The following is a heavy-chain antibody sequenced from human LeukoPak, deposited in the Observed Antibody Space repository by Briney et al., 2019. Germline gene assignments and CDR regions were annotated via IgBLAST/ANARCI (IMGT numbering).Heavy chain of an antibody. CDR3: ARAGGYCSSTSCPMGYYYYYYMDV. V-gene: IGHV4-59*01. CDR2: IYYSGST. J-gene: IGHJ6*03. D-gene: IGHD2-2*01. Sequence: RASETLSLTCTVSGGSISSYYWSWIRQPPGKGLEWIGYIYYSGSTNYNPSLKSRVTISVDTSKNQFSLKLSSVTAADTAVYYCARAGGYCSSTSCPMGYYYYYYMDVWGKGTTVTVSS. CDR1: GGSISSYY.